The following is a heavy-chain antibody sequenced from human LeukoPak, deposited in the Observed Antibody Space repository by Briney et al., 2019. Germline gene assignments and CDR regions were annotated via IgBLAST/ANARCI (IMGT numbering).Heavy chain of an antibody. CDR2: IYPRDGST. J-gene: IGHJ4*02. V-gene: IGHV1-46*01. CDR3: ARDQEGFDY. CDR1: GYTFTSNY. Sequence: ASVKVSCKASGYTFTSNYIHWVRQAPGQGLEWMGMIYPRDGSTRYAQKFQGRVTVTRDTSTSTVHMELSGLRSEDKAVYYCARDQEGFDYWGQGTLVTVSS.